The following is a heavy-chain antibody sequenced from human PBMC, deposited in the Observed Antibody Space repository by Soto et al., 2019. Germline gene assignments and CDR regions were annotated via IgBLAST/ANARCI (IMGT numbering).Heavy chain of an antibody. CDR1: GFTVSSNY. D-gene: IGHD4-17*01. J-gene: IGHJ4*02. CDR2: IYSGVST. CDR3: AREGIRSPLYY. Sequence: EVQLVESGGGLVQPGGSLRLSCAVSGFTVSSNYMSWVRQAPGKGLEWVSVIYSGVSTYYADSVKGRFTISRDNSKNTLYLQMNSLRAEDTAVYYCAREGIRSPLYYWGQGTLVTVSS. V-gene: IGHV3-66*01.